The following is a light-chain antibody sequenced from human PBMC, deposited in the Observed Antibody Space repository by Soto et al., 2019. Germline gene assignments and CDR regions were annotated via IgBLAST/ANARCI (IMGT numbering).Light chain of an antibody. Sequence: QSVLTQPPSVSAAPGQKVTISCSGSSSNIGNNYVSWYQQLPGTAPKLLIYENDKRPSRIPDRFSGSKSGTSATLGITGLQTGDEADYYCGTWDSSLSLDVFGTGTKVTVL. CDR1: SSNIGNNY. CDR3: GTWDSSLSLDV. CDR2: END. V-gene: IGLV1-51*02. J-gene: IGLJ1*01.